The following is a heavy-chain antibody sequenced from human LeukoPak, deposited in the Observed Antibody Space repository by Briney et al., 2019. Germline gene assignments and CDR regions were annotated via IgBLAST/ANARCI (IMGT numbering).Heavy chain of an antibody. V-gene: IGHV3-30-3*01. Sequence: QPGRSLRLSCAASGFTFSSYAMHWVRQAPGKGLEWVAVISYDRSNKYYADSVKGRFTISRDNSKNTVYLQMNSLRAEDTAVYCCARDRGAAASPNLDFWGQGTLVTVSS. CDR3: ARDRGAAASPNLDF. D-gene: IGHD6-13*01. J-gene: IGHJ4*02. CDR2: ISYDRSNK. CDR1: GFTFSSYA.